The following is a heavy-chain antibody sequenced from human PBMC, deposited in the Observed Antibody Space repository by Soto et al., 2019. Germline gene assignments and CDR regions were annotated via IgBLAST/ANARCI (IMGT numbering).Heavy chain of an antibody. J-gene: IGHJ6*02. CDR3: ARDGPHIPAVGDV. CDR1: GYTFINYG. CDR2: ISAYNGDK. Sequence: QVYLVQSGPEVKKPGASVKVSCKASGYTFINYGVSWVRQAPGQGLEWMGWISAYNGDKKYAQYVQGRVSLTTDTSTSTAYMEMRTLRSDDTAAYYCARDGPHIPAVGDVWGQGTTVTVSS. V-gene: IGHV1-18*01. D-gene: IGHD6-13*01.